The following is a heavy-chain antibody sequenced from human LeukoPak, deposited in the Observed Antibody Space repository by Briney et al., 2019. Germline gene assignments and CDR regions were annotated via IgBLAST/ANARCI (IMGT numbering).Heavy chain of an antibody. CDR2: INPNSGGT. D-gene: IGHD3-10*01. J-gene: IGHJ3*02. Sequence: ASVKVSCKASGYTFTSYYIHWVRQAPGQGLEWMGWINPNSGGTNYAQKFQGRVTMTRDTSISTAYMERSRLRSDDTAVYYCARGGVWFGELSSTRFAFDIWGQGTMVTVSS. CDR1: GYTFTSYY. V-gene: IGHV1-2*02. CDR3: ARGGVWFGELSSTRFAFDI.